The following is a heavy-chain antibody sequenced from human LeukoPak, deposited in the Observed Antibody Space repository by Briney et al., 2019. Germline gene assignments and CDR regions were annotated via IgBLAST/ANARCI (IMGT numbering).Heavy chain of an antibody. V-gene: IGHV3-53*01. J-gene: IGHJ4*02. Sequence: PGGSLRLSCAASGFTVSTNFMSWVRQVPEKGLEWVSVIYNSGSTFYADSVKGRFTISRDNSKNTLYLQMNSLRADDTAVYFCATVYYESSGYSQAFDHWGQGTLVTVSS. CDR1: GFTVSTNF. D-gene: IGHD3-22*01. CDR3: ATVYYESSGYSQAFDH. CDR2: IYNSGST.